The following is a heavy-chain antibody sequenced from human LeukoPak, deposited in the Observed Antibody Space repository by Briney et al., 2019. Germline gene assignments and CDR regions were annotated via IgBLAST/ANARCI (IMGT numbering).Heavy chain of an antibody. CDR3: AKPGKEAAAGTGLGFDP. CDR2: ISGSGGST. V-gene: IGHV3-23*01. J-gene: IGHJ5*02. CDR1: GFAFSSYA. Sequence: GGSLRLSCEASGFAFSSYAISWVRQAPGKGLEWVSAISGSGGSTYYADSVKGRFTISRDNSKNTLYLQMNSLRAEDTAVYYCAKPGKEAAAGTGLGFDPWGQGTLVTVSS. D-gene: IGHD6-13*01.